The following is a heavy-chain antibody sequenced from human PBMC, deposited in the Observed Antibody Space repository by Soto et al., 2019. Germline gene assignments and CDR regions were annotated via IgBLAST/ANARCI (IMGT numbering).Heavy chain of an antibody. CDR2: IKQDGSEK. D-gene: IGHD2-2*01. V-gene: IGHV3-7*03. CDR1: GFTFSSYW. J-gene: IGHJ5*02. Sequence: EVQLVGSGGGLVQPGGSLRLSCAASGFTFSSYWMSWVRQAPGKGLEWVANIKQDGSEKYYVDSVKGRFTISRDNAKNSLYLQMNSLRAEDTAVYYCVRLGYCSSTSCYYGWFDPWGQGTLVTVSS. CDR3: VRLGYCSSTSCYYGWFDP.